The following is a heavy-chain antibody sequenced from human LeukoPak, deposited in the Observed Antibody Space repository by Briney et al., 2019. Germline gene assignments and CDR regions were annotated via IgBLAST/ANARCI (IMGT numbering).Heavy chain of an antibody. CDR3: AREAKVGGALQY. V-gene: IGHV3-74*01. Sequence: GGSLRLSCAASGFTFSDYWMHWVRQAPGKGLVWFSRINTDGSFTRYADSVQGRFTISRDTAKNTLFLQMNSLRAEDTAVYYCAREAKVGGALQYWGQGILVTVSS. CDR1: GFTFSDYW. J-gene: IGHJ4*02. CDR2: INTDGSFT. D-gene: IGHD1-26*01.